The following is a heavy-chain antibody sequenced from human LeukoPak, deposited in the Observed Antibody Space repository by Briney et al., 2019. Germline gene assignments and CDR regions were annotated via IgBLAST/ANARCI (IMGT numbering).Heavy chain of an antibody. D-gene: IGHD3-16*01. CDR1: GYTFTSYD. J-gene: IGHJ4*02. CDR2: MNPNSGNT. CDR3: ARGSTRAIGDY. V-gene: IGHV1-8*03. Sequence: ASVKVSCRASGYTFTSYDINWVRQATGQGLEWMGWMNPNSGNTGYAQKFQGRVTITRNTSISTAYMELSSLRSEDTAVYYCARGSTRAIGDYWGQGTLVTVSS.